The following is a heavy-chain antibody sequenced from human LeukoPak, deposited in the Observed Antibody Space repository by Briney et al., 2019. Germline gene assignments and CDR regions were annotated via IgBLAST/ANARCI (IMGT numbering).Heavy chain of an antibody. CDR3: CRSVGTSVPHFFDD. J-gene: IGHJ4*02. V-gene: IGHV3-20*04. Sequence: GGSLRLSCTASGFTFDEFGFSWVRQAPGKGLEWVSGINWNGATAAYAGAVKGRFTMSRDNAKASVYLEMNSLRAEDTAFYYCCRSVGTSVPHFFDDWGQGTLVTVSS. CDR2: INWNGATA. CDR1: GFTFDEFG. D-gene: IGHD7-27*01.